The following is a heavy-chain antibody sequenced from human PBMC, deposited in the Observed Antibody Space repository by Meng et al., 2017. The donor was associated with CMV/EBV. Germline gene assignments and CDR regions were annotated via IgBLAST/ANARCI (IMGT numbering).Heavy chain of an antibody. CDR1: GFTFSSYA. CDR3: ARDRSRYSSGWLLDY. Sequence: GESLKISCAASGFTFSSYAMHWVRQAPGKGLEWVAVISYDGSNKYYADSVKGRFTISRDNSKNTLYLQMNSLRAEDTAVYYCARDRSRYSSGWLLDYWGQETLVTVSS. D-gene: IGHD6-19*01. CDR2: ISYDGSNK. J-gene: IGHJ4*02. V-gene: IGHV3-30-3*01.